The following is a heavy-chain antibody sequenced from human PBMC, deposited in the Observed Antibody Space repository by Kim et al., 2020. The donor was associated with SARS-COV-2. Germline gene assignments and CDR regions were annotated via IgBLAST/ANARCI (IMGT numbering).Heavy chain of an antibody. CDR2: IGRGGSDR. Sequence: GRSLRLSCAVSGFTIRDSYMTWIRQVPGKGLEWVSHIGRGGSDRDYTDSVKGRFTISTDNENSLYLEMNSLRVEDTGVYYCTRDPRLLDVWGQGTTVTVSS. CDR1: GFTIRDSY. CDR3: TRDPRLLDV. V-gene: IGHV3-11*04. J-gene: IGHJ6*02.